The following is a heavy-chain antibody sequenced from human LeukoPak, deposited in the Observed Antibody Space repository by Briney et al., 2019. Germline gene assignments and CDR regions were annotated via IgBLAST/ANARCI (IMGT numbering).Heavy chain of an antibody. CDR2: ISGSGDST. CDR3: ATGSGSYYSHY. CDR1: GFTFKRYH. J-gene: IGHJ4*02. V-gene: IGHV3-23*01. Sequence: GGSLRLSCAASGFTFKRYHMSWVRQAPGKGLEWVSAISGSGDSTYYADSVKGRFTISRDNSKNTLYLQMNSLRAEDTAVYYCATGSGSYYSHYWGQGTLVTVSS. D-gene: IGHD3-10*01.